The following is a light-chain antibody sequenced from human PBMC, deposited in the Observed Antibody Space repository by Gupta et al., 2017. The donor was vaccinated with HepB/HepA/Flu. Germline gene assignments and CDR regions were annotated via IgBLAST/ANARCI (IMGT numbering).Light chain of an antibody. J-gene: IGKJ3*01. CDR1: QSVISNY. CDR3: QQDGSYTGFT. CDR2: GAS. V-gene: IGKV3-20*01. Sequence: EIVLTQSPDTVSLSPGERASLSCRASQSVISNYLAWYQQKPGQAPRLLIYGASSRDTGIPDRFSGSGCGKDLTLTISRREQEDFAVYFCQQDGSYTGFTFGHGTKVDIK.